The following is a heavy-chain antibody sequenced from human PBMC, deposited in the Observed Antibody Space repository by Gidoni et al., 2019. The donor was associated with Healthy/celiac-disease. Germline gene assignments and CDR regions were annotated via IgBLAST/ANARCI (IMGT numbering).Heavy chain of an antibody. Sequence: EVQLVESGGGLVPPGGSLRLSCAASGFTFSSYSMNWVRQASGKGLEWVSYISSSSSTIYYADSVKGRFTISRDNAKNSLYLQMNSLRDEDTAVYYCARDRVPLYDSDAFDIWGQGTMVTVSS. D-gene: IGHD3-22*01. CDR3: ARDRVPLYDSDAFDI. V-gene: IGHV3-48*02. J-gene: IGHJ3*02. CDR2: ISSSSSTI. CDR1: GFTFSSYS.